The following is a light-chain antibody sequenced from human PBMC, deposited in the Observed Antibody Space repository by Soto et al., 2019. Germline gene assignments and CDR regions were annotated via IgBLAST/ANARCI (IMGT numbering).Light chain of an antibody. CDR1: SSDVGGYNY. CDR3: SSYTSSSTLGYV. CDR2: DVS. Sequence: QSPLTQPAFVSGSPGQSITISCTGTSSDVGGYNYVSWYQQHPGKAPKLMIYDVSNRPSGVSNRFSGSKSGNTASLTISGLQAEDEADYYCSSYTSSSTLGYVFGTGTKLTVL. J-gene: IGLJ1*01. V-gene: IGLV2-14*01.